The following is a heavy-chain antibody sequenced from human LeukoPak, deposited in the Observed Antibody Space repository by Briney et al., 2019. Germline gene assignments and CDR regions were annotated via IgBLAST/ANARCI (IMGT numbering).Heavy chain of an antibody. J-gene: IGHJ6*03. CDR2: ISSSSSYI. CDR3: ARDRHDSSGYRLYYYYMDV. D-gene: IGHD3-22*01. V-gene: IGHV3-21*01. Sequence: KTGGSLRLSCAASGFTFSSYSMNWVRQAPGKGPEWVSSISSSSSYIYYADSVKGRFTISRDSAKNSLYLQMNSLRAEDTAVYYCARDRHDSSGYRLYYYYMDVWGKGTTVTVSS. CDR1: GFTFSSYS.